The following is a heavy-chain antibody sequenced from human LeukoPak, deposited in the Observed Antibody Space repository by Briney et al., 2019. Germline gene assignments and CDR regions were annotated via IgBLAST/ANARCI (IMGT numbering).Heavy chain of an antibody. CDR2: INPNSGGT. Sequence: ASVKVSCKASGYTFINDYTHWVRQAPGQGLEWMGWINPNSGGTNYAQKFQGWVTMTRDTSISTAYMELSRLRSDDTAVYYCARDARVDSSSWYGNHYFDYWGQGTLVTVSS. CDR1: GYTFINDY. CDR3: ARDARVDSSSWYGNHYFDY. V-gene: IGHV1-2*04. J-gene: IGHJ4*02. D-gene: IGHD6-13*01.